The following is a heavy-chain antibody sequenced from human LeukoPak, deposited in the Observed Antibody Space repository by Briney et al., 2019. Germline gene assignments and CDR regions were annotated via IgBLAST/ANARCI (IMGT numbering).Heavy chain of an antibody. CDR3: ARLSITGTTH. V-gene: IGHV4-39*01. CDR2: IYYSGST. Sequence: PSETLSLTCTVSGGSISSSSYYWGWIRQPPGKGLEWIGSIYYSGSTYHNPSLKSRVTISVDTSKNQFSLKLSSVTAADTAVYYCARLSITGTTHWGQGTLVTVSS. D-gene: IGHD1-20*01. J-gene: IGHJ4*02. CDR1: GGSISSSSYY.